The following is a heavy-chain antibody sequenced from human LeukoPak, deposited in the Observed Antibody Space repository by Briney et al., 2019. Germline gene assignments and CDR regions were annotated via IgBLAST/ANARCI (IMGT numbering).Heavy chain of an antibody. Sequence: SSETLSFTCTVSGGSISSSSYYWGWIRQPPGKGLEWIGSIYYSGSTYYNPSLKSRVTISVDTSKNQFSLKLSSVTAADTAVYYCARQDRLGSPEPYFDYWGQGTLVTVSS. CDR2: IYYSGST. J-gene: IGHJ4*02. CDR1: GGSISSSSYY. D-gene: IGHD1-14*01. V-gene: IGHV4-39*01. CDR3: ARQDRLGSPEPYFDY.